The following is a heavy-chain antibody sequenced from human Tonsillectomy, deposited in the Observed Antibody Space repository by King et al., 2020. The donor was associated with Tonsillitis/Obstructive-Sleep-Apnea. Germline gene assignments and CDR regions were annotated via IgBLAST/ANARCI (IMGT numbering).Heavy chain of an antibody. CDR3: AKVFDYGGNAAGCDY. D-gene: IGHD4-23*01. V-gene: IGHV3-9*01. Sequence: VQLVESGGGLVQPGKSLRLSCAASGFTFDNYAMHWVRQAPGKGLEWVSGISWNSGSIGYADSVKGRFTISRDNAKNSLYLLMNSLRAEDTALYYCAKVFDYGGNAAGCDYWGQGTLVTVSS. CDR1: GFTFDNYA. J-gene: IGHJ4*02. CDR2: ISWNSGSI.